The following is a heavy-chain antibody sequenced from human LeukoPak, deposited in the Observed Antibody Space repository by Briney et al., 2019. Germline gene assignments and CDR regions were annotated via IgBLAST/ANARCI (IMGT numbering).Heavy chain of an antibody. CDR2: ISTNGGST. V-gene: IGHV3-64*01. Sequence: PGGSLRLSCAASGFTFSIYAMYWVRQAPGKGLEYVSAISTNGGSTYYANSVKGRFTISRDNSKNTLYLQMGSLRAEDMAVYYCAGGSSWYRGIDYWGQGTLVTVSS. CDR1: GFTFSIYA. D-gene: IGHD6-13*01. J-gene: IGHJ4*02. CDR3: AGGSSWYRGIDY.